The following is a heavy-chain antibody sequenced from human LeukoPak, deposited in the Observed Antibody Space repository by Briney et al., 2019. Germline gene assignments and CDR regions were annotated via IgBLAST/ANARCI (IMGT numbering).Heavy chain of an antibody. V-gene: IGHV4-39*07. J-gene: IGHJ4*02. Sequence: SSETLSLTCTVSGGSISSSSYYWGWIRQPPGKGLEWFGSIYYSGSTYYNPSLKSRVTISVDTSKNQFSLKLSSVTAADTAVYYCARVEGSGSYYNNYFDYWGQGTLVTVSS. CDR1: GGSISSSSYY. D-gene: IGHD3-10*01. CDR3: ARVEGSGSYYNNYFDY. CDR2: IYYSGST.